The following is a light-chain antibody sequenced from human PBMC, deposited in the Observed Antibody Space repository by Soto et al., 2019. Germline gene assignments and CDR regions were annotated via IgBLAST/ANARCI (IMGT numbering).Light chain of an antibody. CDR3: QSYDSSLSAVV. CDR1: SSNIGGGYD. J-gene: IGLJ2*01. Sequence: QSVLTQPPSVSGAPGQRVTISCTGSSSNIGGGYDVHWYQHLPGTAPKLRIYSNFNRPAGVPDRFSGSKSGTSASLAITGLQAEDEADYYCQSYDSSLSAVVFGGGTKLTVL. CDR2: SNF. V-gene: IGLV1-40*01.